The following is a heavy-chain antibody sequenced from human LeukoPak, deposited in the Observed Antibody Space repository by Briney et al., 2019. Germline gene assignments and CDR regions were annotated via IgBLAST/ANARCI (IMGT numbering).Heavy chain of an antibody. Sequence: GASVKVSCKASGGTFSGYAISWVRQAPGQGLEWMGGIIPIFGTANYAQKFQGRVTITADESTSTAYMELSSLRSEDTAVYYCAREGQYSTPLDYWGQGTLVTVSS. D-gene: IGHD5-18*01. CDR3: AREGQYSTPLDY. CDR1: GGTFSGYA. V-gene: IGHV1-69*13. J-gene: IGHJ4*02. CDR2: IIPIFGTA.